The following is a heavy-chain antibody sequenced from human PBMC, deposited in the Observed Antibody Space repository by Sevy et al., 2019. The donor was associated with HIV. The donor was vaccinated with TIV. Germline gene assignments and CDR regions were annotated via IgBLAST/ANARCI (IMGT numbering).Heavy chain of an antibody. J-gene: IGHJ6*02. V-gene: IGHV1-58*01. CDR3: AAGVYFYGMDV. CDR1: GFTFTSSA. Sequence: PSVKVSCKASGFTFTSSAVQWVRQARGQRLEWIGWIVVGSGNTNYVQKFQERVTITMEMSTSTAYMELSSLRSEDTAVYYCAAGVYFYGMDVWGQGTTVTVSS. CDR2: IVVGSGNT.